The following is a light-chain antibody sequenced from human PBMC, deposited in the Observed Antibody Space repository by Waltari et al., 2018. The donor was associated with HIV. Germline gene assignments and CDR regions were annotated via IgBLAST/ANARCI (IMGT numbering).Light chain of an antibody. V-gene: IGKV1-27*01. J-gene: IGKJ5*01. Sequence: DIQMSQAPSSLSASVGDRVTITCRASRDIKNDLAWYQQRPGEVPSLLIYAASTLRSGVPSRFRGSGSGTYFTLTINGLQPEDVASYYCQNYDSAPVAFGQGTRLEI. CDR1: RDIKND. CDR2: AAS. CDR3: QNYDSAPVA.